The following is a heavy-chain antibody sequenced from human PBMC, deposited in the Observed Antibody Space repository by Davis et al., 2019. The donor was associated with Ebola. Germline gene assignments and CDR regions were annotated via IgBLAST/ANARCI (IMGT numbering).Heavy chain of an antibody. CDR2: ISYDGSIK. V-gene: IGHV3-30*19. D-gene: IGHD7-27*01. Sequence: PGGSLRLSCAASGFTFSTYAMHWVRQAPGKGLEWVAVISYDGSIKYYADSVKGRFTISRDNSKNTLYLQMNSLRAEDTAVYYCARETGMDVWGKGTTVTVSS. CDR1: GFTFSTYA. J-gene: IGHJ6*04. CDR3: ARETGMDV.